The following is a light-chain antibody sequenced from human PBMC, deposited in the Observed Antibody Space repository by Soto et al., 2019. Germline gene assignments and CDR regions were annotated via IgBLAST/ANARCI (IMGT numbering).Light chain of an antibody. V-gene: IGKV2-28*01. CDR3: MQALQTPT. Sequence: VVMTQSPLSLPVTPGEPASISCRSSHSLLHINGYNYLDWYLQKPGQSPQLLIYLGSNRSSGVPDRFSGSGSGTDFTLKISRVEAEDVGVYYCMQALQTPTFGQGTKVDSK. J-gene: IGKJ1*01. CDR1: HSLLHINGYNY. CDR2: LGS.